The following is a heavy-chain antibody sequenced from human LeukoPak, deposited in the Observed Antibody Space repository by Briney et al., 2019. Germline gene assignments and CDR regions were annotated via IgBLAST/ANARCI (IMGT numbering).Heavy chain of an antibody. CDR2: IYYSGST. CDR3: ARHWPIGYYYYYMDV. Sequence: SETLSLTCTVSGGSISISTYYWGWIRQTPGKGLEWIASIYYSGSTYYNPSLKSRVTISVDTSKNQFSLKLSSVTAADTAVYYCARHWPIGYYYYYMDVWGKGTTVTVSS. J-gene: IGHJ6*03. CDR1: GGSISISTYY. D-gene: IGHD2-15*01. V-gene: IGHV4-39*01.